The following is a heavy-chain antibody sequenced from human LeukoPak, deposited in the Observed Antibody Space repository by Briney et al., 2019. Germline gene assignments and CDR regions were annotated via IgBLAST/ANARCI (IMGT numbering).Heavy chain of an antibody. CDR2: LSGSGGNT. CDR3: AKVASLCTSTSCVRGGFDY. V-gene: IGHV3-23*01. CDR1: GFTFSSYA. D-gene: IGHD2-2*01. J-gene: IGHJ4*02. Sequence: GGSLRLSCTASGFTFSSYAMSWVRQAPGKGLEWVSALSGSGGNTYYADSVKGRFIISRDNSKNTLYLQMNSLRAEDTAKYYCAKVASLCTSTSCVRGGFDYWGQGTLVTVSS.